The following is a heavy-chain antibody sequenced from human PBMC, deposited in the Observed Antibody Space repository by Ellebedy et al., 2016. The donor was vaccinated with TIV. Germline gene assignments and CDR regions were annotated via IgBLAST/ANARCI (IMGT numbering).Heavy chain of an antibody. D-gene: IGHD5-12*01. V-gene: IGHV3-48*04. Sequence: GESLKISXAASGFTFSSYSMNWVRQAPGKGLEWVSYISSHSTTIYYADSVKGRLTISRDNDKNSLYLQMNSLRAEDTAVYYCARDAGYAGYVFDHWGQGTLVTVSS. CDR2: ISSHSTTI. J-gene: IGHJ4*02. CDR3: ARDAGYAGYVFDH. CDR1: GFTFSSYS.